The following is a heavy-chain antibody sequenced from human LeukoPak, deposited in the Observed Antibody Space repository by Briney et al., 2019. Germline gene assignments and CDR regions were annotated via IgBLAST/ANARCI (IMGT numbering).Heavy chain of an antibody. V-gene: IGHV3-73*01. CDR2: IRSKPNSYAT. CDR3: TRHREGYYYDSSGLDY. D-gene: IGHD3-22*01. J-gene: IGHJ4*02. Sequence: PGGSLRLSCAASGFNFSGSAMHWVRQASGKGLEWVGRIRSKPNSYATAYAASVKDRFTISRDDSKNMAYLQMNSLKTEDTAVYYCTRHREGYYYDSSGLDYWGQGTLVTVSS. CDR1: GFNFSGSA.